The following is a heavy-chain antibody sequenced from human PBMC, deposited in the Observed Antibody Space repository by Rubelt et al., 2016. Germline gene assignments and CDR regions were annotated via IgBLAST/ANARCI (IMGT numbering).Heavy chain of an antibody. CDR3: AREMGGMYAPCYCDY. CDR2: LYRDDNT. D-gene: IGHD1-1*01. Sequence: VQLVESGGDLVQPGGSLRLSCVATGFIVNSHDMNWVRQAPGKGLEWVSSLYRDDNTDYADSVKGRFVISRDDSKNTLHRQMGSRCAEETAVDFCAREMGGMYAPCYCDYWGQGTLVAVST. V-gene: IGHV3-66*01. CDR1: GFIVNSHD. J-gene: IGHJ4*02.